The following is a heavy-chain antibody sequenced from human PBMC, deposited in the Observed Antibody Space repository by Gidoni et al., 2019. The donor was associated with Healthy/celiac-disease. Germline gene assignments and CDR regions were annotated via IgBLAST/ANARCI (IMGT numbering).Heavy chain of an antibody. CDR3: ARHGDSSGGYPNDY. J-gene: IGHJ4*02. Sequence: QLQLQESGPGLVKPSETLSLTCTVSGGSISSSSYYWGWIRQPPGKGLEWIGSIYYSGSTYYNPSLKSRVTISVDTSKNQFSLKLSSVTAADTAVYYCARHGDSSGGYPNDYWGQGTLVTVSA. D-gene: IGHD6-19*01. V-gene: IGHV4-39*01. CDR2: IYYSGST. CDR1: GGSISSSSYY.